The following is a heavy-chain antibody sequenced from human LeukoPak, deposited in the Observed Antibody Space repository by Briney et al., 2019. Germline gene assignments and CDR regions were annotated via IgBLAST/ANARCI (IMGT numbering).Heavy chain of an antibody. CDR2: IYPNSGGT. Sequence: ASVTVSCTASGYTFTGYYMHWVRQAPGQGLEWMGRIYPNSGGTNYAQKFQGRVTMTRDTSISTAYMELSRLRSDDTAVYYCARSGGRIAAAGLADYWGQGTLVTVSS. J-gene: IGHJ4*02. CDR1: GYTFTGYY. CDR3: ARSGGRIAAAGLADY. D-gene: IGHD6-13*01. V-gene: IGHV1-2*06.